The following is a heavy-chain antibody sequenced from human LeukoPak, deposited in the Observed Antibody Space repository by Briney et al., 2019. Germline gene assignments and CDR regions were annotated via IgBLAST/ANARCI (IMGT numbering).Heavy chain of an antibody. D-gene: IGHD3-9*01. CDR3: ARARPTRYYDILTGYYPSYYYYGMDV. V-gene: IGHV1-2*02. J-gene: IGHJ6*02. CDR2: INPNSGGT. Sequence: ASVKVSCKASGCTFTGYYMHWVRQAPGQGLEWMGWINPNSGGTNYARKFQGRVTMTRDTSISTAYMELSRLRSDDTAVYYCARARPTRYYDILTGYYPSYYYYGMDVWGQGTTVTVSS. CDR1: GCTFTGYY.